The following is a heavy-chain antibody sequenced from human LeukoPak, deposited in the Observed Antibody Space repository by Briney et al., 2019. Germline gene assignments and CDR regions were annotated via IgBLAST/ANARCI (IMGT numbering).Heavy chain of an antibody. V-gene: IGHV4-39*01. CDR3: ASLIAAADTLDY. Sequence: PSETLSLTCTVSGGSISSSSYYWGWIRQPPGKGLEWIGSTYYSGSTYYNPSLKSRVTISVDTSKNQFSLKLSSVTAADTAVYYCASLIAAADTLDYWGQGTLVTVSS. D-gene: IGHD6-13*01. J-gene: IGHJ4*02. CDR1: GGSISSSSYY. CDR2: TYYSGST.